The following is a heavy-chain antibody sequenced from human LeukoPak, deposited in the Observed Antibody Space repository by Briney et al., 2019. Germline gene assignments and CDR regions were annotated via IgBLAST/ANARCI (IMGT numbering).Heavy chain of an antibody. V-gene: IGHV3-30*18. CDR3: AKFPGECV. CDR1: GFTFSNYG. Sequence: GGSLRLSCATSGFTFSNYGMHWVRQAPGKGLEWVAVISYDGSNKYYADSVKGRFTISRDNSKNTLYLQMNSLRAEDTAVYYCAKFPGECVWGQGTTVTVSS. CDR2: ISYDGSNK. J-gene: IGHJ6*02. D-gene: IGHD3-10*01.